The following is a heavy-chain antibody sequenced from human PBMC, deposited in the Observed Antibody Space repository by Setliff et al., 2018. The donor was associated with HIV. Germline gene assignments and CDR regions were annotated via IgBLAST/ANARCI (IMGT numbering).Heavy chain of an antibody. CDR2: MTASGSTI. D-gene: IGHD3-10*01. Sequence: PGGSLRLSCAASGFTFSIYEMNWVRQAPGKGLEWVSYMTASGSTIYYADSVKGRFTVSRDNAKNSLYLQMNSLRAEDTAVYYCARDGRGKYYGSGTLNYYYYMDVWGKGTTVTVSS. J-gene: IGHJ6*03. CDR1: GFTFSIYE. CDR3: ARDGRGKYYGSGTLNYYYYMDV. V-gene: IGHV3-48*03.